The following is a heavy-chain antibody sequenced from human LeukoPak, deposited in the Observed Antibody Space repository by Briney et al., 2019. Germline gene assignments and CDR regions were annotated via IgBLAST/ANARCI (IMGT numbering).Heavy chain of an antibody. CDR1: GFTFSNAW. J-gene: IGHJ4*02. V-gene: IGHV3-33*08. D-gene: IGHD3-22*01. CDR3: AREAYYYDSSGYYQTNYFDY. Sequence: GGSLRLSCAASGFTFSNAWMSWVRQAPGKGLEWVAVIWYDGSNKYYADSVKGRFTISRDNSKNTLYLQMNSLRAEDTAVYYCAREAYYYDSSGYYQTNYFDYWGQGTLVTVSS. CDR2: IWYDGSNK.